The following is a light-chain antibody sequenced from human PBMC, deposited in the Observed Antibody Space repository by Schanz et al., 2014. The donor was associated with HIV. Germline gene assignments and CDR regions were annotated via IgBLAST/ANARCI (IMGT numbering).Light chain of an antibody. V-gene: IGKV1-39*01. J-gene: IGKJ1*01. Sequence: DIQMTQSPSSLSASVGDRVTITCRAGQSISNYLNWYQQKPGKAPKLLIYAASSLQSGVPSRFSGSGSGTEFTLTISSLQPDDFATYYCQQYAVSSWTFGQGTRVQSK. CDR1: QSISNY. CDR3: QQYAVSSWT. CDR2: AAS.